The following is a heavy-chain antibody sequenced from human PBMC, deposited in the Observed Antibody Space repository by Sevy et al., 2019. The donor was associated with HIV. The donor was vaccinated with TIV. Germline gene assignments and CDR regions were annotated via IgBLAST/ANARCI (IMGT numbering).Heavy chain of an antibody. D-gene: IGHD3-22*01. CDR3: ARTYFYDSRGSTVFDY. V-gene: IGHV4-59*13. Sequence: SETLSLTCTVSGVSISSFYWSWIRRPPGKGLEWIGNIYYSGSTNYNPSLKSRVTISVDTSKNQFSLKLSSVTAADTAVYYCARTYFYDSRGSTVFDYWGQGTLVTVSS. J-gene: IGHJ4*02. CDR1: GVSISSFY. CDR2: IYYSGST.